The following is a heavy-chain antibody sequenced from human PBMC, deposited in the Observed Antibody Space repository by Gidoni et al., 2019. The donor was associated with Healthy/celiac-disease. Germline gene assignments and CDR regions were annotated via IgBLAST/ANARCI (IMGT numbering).Heavy chain of an antibody. D-gene: IGHD3-16*01. V-gene: IGHV3-11*06. Sequence: QVQLVESGGGLVKPGGSLRLSCAASGFTFSDYYMSWIRQAPGKGLEWVSYISSSSSYTNYADSVKGRFTISRDNAKNSLYLQMNSLRAEDTAVYYCARVRRPLDYVAAFDIWGQGTMVTVSS. J-gene: IGHJ3*02. CDR3: ARVRRPLDYVAAFDI. CDR2: ISSSSSYT. CDR1: GFTFSDYY.